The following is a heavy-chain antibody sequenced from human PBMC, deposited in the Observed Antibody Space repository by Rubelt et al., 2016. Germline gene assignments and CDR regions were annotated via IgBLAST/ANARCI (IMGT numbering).Heavy chain of an antibody. V-gene: IGHV3-33*01. CDR1: SSYG. Sequence: SSYGMHWVRQAPGKGLEWVAVIWYDGSNKYYADSVKGRFTISRDNSKNTLYLQMNSLRAEDTAVYYCARDDLAGMGTIVGAPPSLDYWGQGTLVTVSS. J-gene: IGHJ4*02. CDR2: IWYDGSNK. CDR3: ARDDLAGMGTIVGAPPSLDY. D-gene: IGHD1-26*01.